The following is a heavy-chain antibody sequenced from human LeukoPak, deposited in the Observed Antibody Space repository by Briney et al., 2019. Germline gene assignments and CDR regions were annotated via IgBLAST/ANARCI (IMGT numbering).Heavy chain of an antibody. CDR2: INHSGST. V-gene: IGHV4-4*02. CDR3: AREVSSRYCSGGSCYYFDY. D-gene: IGHD2-15*01. Sequence: GSLRLSCAASGFTFSNYWMSWVRQAPGKGLEWIGEINHSGSTNYNPSLKSRVTISVDMSKNQFSLKLSSVTAADTAVYYCAREVSSRYCSGGSCYYFDYWGQGTLVTVSS. CDR1: GFTFSNYW. J-gene: IGHJ4*02.